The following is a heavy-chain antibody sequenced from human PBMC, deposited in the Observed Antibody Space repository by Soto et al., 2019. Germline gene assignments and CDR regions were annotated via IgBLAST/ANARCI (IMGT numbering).Heavy chain of an antibody. CDR1: GFTFSSYG. CDR2: ISYDGSNK. D-gene: IGHD3-3*01. CDR3: ARGWRRDWFDP. J-gene: IGHJ5*02. Sequence: GGSLRLSCAASGFTFSSYGMHWVRQAPGKGLEWVAVISYDGSNKYYADSVKGRFTISRDNSKNTLYLQMNSLRAEDTAVYYCARGWRRDWFDPWGQGTLVTVSS. V-gene: IGHV3-30*03.